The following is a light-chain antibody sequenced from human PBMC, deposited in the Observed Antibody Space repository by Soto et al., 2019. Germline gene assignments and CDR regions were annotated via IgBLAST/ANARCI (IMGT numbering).Light chain of an antibody. Sequence: QSALTQPASVTGSPGQSITISCTGTSSDIGAYDYVSWYQQHPGKAPKVMIFEVSNRPSGVSHRFSGSKSGNTASLTISGLQAEDEADYYCCSYTTSRTYVFGSGTKVTV. J-gene: IGLJ1*01. V-gene: IGLV2-14*01. CDR1: SSDIGAYDY. CDR3: CSYTTSRTYV. CDR2: EVS.